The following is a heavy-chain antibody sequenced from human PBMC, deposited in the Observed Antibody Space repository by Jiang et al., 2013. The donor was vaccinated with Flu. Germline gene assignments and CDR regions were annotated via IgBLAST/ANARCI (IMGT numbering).Heavy chain of an antibody. CDR3: AREGYCGSTSCAERDAFDL. CDR1: GFTFSHYY. D-gene: IGHD2-2*01. CDR2: INLDGSVT. J-gene: IGHJ3*01. V-gene: IGHV3-74*01. Sequence: VQLVESGGGLVQPGGSLRLSCAASGFTFSHYYLHWVRQVPGEGLVWVSRINLDGSVTNSADSVKGRFTISRDNAKNTLYLQMNSLRAEDTAVYYCAREGYCGSTSCAERDAFDLWGQGTMVSVSS.